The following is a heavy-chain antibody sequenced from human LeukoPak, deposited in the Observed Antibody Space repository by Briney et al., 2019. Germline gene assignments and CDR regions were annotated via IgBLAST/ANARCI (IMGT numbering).Heavy chain of an antibody. CDR1: GHTFTGYY. D-gene: IGHD3-9*01. J-gene: IGHJ4*02. V-gene: IGHV1-2*02. Sequence: ASVKVSCKASGHTFTGYYMHWLRQAPGQGLEWMGWINPNSGGTNYAQKFQGRVTMTRDTSISTAYMELSRLRSDDTAVYYCARDDTYYDILTGYFFDYWGQGTLVTVSS. CDR3: ARDDTYYDILTGYFFDY. CDR2: INPNSGGT.